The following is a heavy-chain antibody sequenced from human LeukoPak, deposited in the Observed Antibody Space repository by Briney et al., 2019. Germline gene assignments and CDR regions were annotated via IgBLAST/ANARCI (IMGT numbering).Heavy chain of an antibody. V-gene: IGHV4-39*07. CDR1: GVAISRGGYA. D-gene: IGHD5-12*01. Sequence: SETLSLTCAVSGVAISRGGYAWNWIRQPPGKGLEWIGSMYSSGSTYYNPSLKSRVTISVDTSENQFSLKLSSVTAADTAVYYCARSGSGYLRYYFDYWGQGTLVTVSS. J-gene: IGHJ4*02. CDR3: ARSGSGYLRYYFDY. CDR2: MYSSGST.